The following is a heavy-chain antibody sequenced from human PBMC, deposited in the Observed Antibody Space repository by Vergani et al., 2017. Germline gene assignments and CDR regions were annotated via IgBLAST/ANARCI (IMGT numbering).Heavy chain of an antibody. CDR2: IYPGDADT. CDR3: ARPGAPTNYWYFDL. CDR1: GYRFTSYW. Sequence: EVQLVQSGAEVKKPGESLKISCKGSGYRFTSYWIGWVRQMPGKGLEWMGVIYPGDADTRYSPSFQGQVTISADKSTSTAYLQWSSWKASDTAMYYCARPGAPTNYWYFDLWGRGTLVTVSS. J-gene: IGHJ2*01. V-gene: IGHV5-51*01. D-gene: IGHD5-12*01.